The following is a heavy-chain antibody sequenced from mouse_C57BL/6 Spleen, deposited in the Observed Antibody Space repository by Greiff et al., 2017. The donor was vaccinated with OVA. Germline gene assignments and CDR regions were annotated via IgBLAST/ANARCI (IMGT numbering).Heavy chain of an antibody. CDR2: IYPGSGST. V-gene: IGHV1-55*01. CDR3: AICQCYGSSSYAMDY. D-gene: IGHD1-1*01. J-gene: IGHJ4*01. Sequence: QVQLQQPGAELVKPGASVKMSCKASGYTFTSYWITWVKQRPGQGLEWIGDIYPGSGSTNYNEKFKSKATLTVDTSSSTAYMQLSSLTAEDSAVDYCAICQCYGSSSYAMDYWGQGTSVTVSS. CDR1: GYTFTSYW.